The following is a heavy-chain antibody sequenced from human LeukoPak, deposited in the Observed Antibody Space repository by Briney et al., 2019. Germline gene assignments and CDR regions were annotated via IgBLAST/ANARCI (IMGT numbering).Heavy chain of an antibody. CDR1: GGSFSGYY. CDR3: ARARRYSSSWWSLGFDY. V-gene: IGHV4-34*01. CDR2: IDHSGST. D-gene: IGHD6-13*01. J-gene: IGHJ4*02. Sequence: SETLSLTCAVYGGSFSGYYWSWIRQPPGKGLEWIGEIDHSGSTNYNPSLKSRVTISVDTSKNQFSLKLSSVTAADTAVYYCARARRYSSSWWSLGFDYWGQGTLVTVSS.